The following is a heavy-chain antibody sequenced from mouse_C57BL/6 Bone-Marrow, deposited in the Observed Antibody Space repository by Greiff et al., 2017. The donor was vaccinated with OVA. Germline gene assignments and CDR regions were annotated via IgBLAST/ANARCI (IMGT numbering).Heavy chain of an antibody. CDR1: GFTFSDYY. CDR3: AREDYYGSVDY. CDR2: INYDGSST. V-gene: IGHV5-16*01. Sequence: EVQLQESEGGLVQPGSSMKLSCTASGFTFSDYYMAWVRQVPEKGLEWVANINYDGSSTYYLDSLKSRFIISRDNAKNILYLQMSSLKSEDTATYYCAREDYYGSVDYWGQGTTLTVSS. D-gene: IGHD1-1*01. J-gene: IGHJ2*01.